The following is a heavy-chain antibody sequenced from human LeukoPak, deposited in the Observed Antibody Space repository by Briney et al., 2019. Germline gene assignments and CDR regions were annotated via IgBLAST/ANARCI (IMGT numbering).Heavy chain of an antibody. CDR3: ARDVGYSSGWYFDY. CDR1: GGTFSSYA. CDR2: IIPIFGTA. Sequence: ASVKVSCKASGGTFSSYAISWVRQAPGQGLEWMGGIIPIFGTANYAQKFQGRVTITADESTSTAYMELSSLRSEDTAVYYCARDVGYSSGWYFDYWGQGTLDTVSS. D-gene: IGHD6-19*01. V-gene: IGHV1-69*13. J-gene: IGHJ4*02.